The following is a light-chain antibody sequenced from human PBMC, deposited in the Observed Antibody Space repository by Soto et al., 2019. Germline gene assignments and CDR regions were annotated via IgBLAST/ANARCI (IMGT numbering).Light chain of an antibody. CDR2: VSSDGSH. J-gene: IGLJ2*01. V-gene: IGLV4-69*01. CDR3: QTWDTGIVL. Sequence: QLVLTQSPSASASLGASVKLTCTLSSGHNNYAIAWHQQQPEQGPRFLMRVSSDGSHIKGDGIPDRFSGSSSGAERYLTISSLQSEDEADFYCQTWDTGIVLFGGGTKLTVL. CDR1: SGHNNYA.